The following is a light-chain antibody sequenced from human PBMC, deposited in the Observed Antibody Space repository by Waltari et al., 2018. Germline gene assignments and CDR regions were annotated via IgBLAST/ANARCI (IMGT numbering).Light chain of an antibody. J-gene: IGKJ2*03. CDR2: AAS. CDR3: LQHNSYPYS. Sequence: DIQMTQSPSSLSASLGEPVTIACRASQGISSYLNGFQQKPGKAPKLLIYAASSLESGVPSRFSGSGSGTEFTLTISSLQPEDFAAYYCLQHNSYPYSFGQGTKVEIK. V-gene: IGKV1-17*01. CDR1: QGISSY.